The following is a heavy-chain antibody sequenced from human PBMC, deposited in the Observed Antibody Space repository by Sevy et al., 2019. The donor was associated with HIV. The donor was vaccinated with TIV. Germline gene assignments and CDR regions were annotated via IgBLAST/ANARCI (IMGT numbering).Heavy chain of an antibody. D-gene: IGHD3-3*01. CDR3: AREKRFLEWFRPGWFDP. CDR2: IWYDGSNK. CDR1: GFTFSSYG. J-gene: IGHJ5*02. Sequence: GGSLRLSCAASGFTFSSYGMHWVRQAPGKGLEWVAVIWYDGSNKYYADSVKGRFTISRDNSKNTLYLQMNSLRAEDTAVYYCAREKRFLEWFRPGWFDPWGQGTLVTVSS. V-gene: IGHV3-33*01.